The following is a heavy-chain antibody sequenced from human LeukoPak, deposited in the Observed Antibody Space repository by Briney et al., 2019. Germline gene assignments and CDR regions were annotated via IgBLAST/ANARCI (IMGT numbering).Heavy chain of an antibody. CDR2: IYSGGST. Sequence: GSLRLSCAASGFTVNNKYMGWVRQGPGKGLEWVSIIYSGGSTYFADSVKGRFSVSTDSSKNTLYLQMDSLRPEDTAVYYCARMTSVSWFFDYWGQGTLVTVSS. D-gene: IGHD5/OR15-5a*01. CDR3: ARMTSVSWFFDY. J-gene: IGHJ4*02. V-gene: IGHV3-66*01. CDR1: GFTVNNKY.